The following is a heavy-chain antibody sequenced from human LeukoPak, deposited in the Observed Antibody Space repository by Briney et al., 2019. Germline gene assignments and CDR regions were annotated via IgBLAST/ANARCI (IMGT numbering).Heavy chain of an antibody. Sequence: PSETLSLTCAVYGGSCDDYYRSWIRQPPGKGLEWIGEIHPSGIFYYNSSLMSRVTISIDTSKSQFSLRLTSVTAADTGFYYCARGRDRSKAGDHWGQGSLVTVSS. D-gene: IGHD5-24*01. CDR2: IHPSGIF. CDR1: GGSCDDYY. CDR3: ARGRDRSKAGDH. J-gene: IGHJ4*02. V-gene: IGHV4-34*01.